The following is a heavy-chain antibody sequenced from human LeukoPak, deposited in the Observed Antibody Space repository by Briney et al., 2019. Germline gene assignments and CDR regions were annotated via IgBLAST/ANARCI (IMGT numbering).Heavy chain of an antibody. Sequence: TSETLSLTCAVYGGSFSGYYWSWIRQPPGKGLEWIGEINHSGSTNYNPSLKSRVTISVDTSKNQFSLKLSSVTAADTAVYYCARRGGYSSSRPRYFDYWGQGTLVTVSS. CDR2: INHSGST. J-gene: IGHJ4*02. D-gene: IGHD6-13*01. V-gene: IGHV4-34*01. CDR3: ARRGGYSSSRPRYFDY. CDR1: GGSFSGYY.